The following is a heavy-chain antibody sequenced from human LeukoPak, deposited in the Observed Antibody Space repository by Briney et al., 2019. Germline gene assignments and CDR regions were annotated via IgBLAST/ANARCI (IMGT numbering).Heavy chain of an antibody. D-gene: IGHD4-23*01. CDR2: INSDGSTT. V-gene: IGHV3-74*01. CDR1: GFTFSSYW. CDR3: ARDDYGGRGEFDY. J-gene: IGHJ4*02. Sequence: GGSLRLPCAASGFTFSSYWMHWVRQAPGKGLVWVSRINSDGSTTSYADSVKGRFTISRDNAKNTLYLQMNSLRAEDTAVYYCARDDYGGRGEFDYWGQGTLVTVSS.